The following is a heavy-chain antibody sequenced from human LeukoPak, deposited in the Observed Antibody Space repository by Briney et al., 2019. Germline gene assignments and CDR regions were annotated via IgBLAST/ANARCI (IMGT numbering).Heavy chain of an antibody. CDR3: ARQAYDSSGYYYFDY. CDR1: GYSFTSYW. CDR2: IYPGDSDT. V-gene: IGHV5-51*01. J-gene: IGHJ4*02. Sequence: GESLKISCKGSGYSFTSYWIGWVRQMPGKGLEWMGIIYPGDSDTRYSPSCQGQVTISADKSISTAYLQWSSLKASDTAMYYCARQAYDSSGYYYFDYWGQGTLVTVSS. D-gene: IGHD3-22*01.